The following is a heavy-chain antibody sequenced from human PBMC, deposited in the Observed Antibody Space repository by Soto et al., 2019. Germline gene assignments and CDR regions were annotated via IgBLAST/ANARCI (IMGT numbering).Heavy chain of an antibody. J-gene: IGHJ4*02. V-gene: IGHV1-24*01. D-gene: IGHD3-22*01. CDR3: ATETRRGSYYYDSSGYYNY. Sequence: ASVKLSRKVSGYTNTEVSMGRVRQASGKVREWMGSFNTEDGETIYAQEFQGRVTMTEDTSTDTAYMELSSLRSEDTAVYYCATETRRGSYYYDSSGYYNYWGQGTLVTVSS. CDR1: GYTNTEVS. CDR2: FNTEDGET.